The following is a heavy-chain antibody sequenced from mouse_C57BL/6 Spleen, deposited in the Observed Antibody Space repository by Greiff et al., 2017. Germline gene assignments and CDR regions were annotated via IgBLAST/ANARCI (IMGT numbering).Heavy chain of an antibody. CDR2: IHPNSGST. Sequence: QVQLQQPGAELVKPGASVKLSCKASGYTFTSYWMHWVKQRPGQGLEWIGMIHPNSGSTNYNEKFKSKATLTVDKSSSTAYMQLSSLTSEDSAVYYCARSGEYDDYFDYWGQGTTLTVSS. V-gene: IGHV1-64*01. D-gene: IGHD2-4*01. CDR1: GYTFTSYW. CDR3: ARSGEYDDYFDY. J-gene: IGHJ2*01.